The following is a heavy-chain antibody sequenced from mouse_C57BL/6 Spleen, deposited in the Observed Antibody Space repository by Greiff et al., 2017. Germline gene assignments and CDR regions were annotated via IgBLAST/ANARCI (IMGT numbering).Heavy chain of an antibody. CDR1: GYTFTSYW. D-gene: IGHD2-4*01. J-gene: IGHJ3*01. Sequence: QVQLQQPGAQLVKPGASVKMSCKASGYTFTSYWITWVKQRPGQGLEWIGDIYPGSGSTDYNEKFKTKATLTVDTSSSTAYMQLSSLTSEDSAVYDCARPTLMTAEAWFAYWGQGTLVTVSA. CDR2: IYPGSGST. CDR3: ARPTLMTAEAWFAY. V-gene: IGHV1-55*01.